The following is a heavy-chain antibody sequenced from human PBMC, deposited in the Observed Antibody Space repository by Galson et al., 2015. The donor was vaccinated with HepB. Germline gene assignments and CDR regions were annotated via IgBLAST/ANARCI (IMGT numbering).Heavy chain of an antibody. CDR2: INPNSGGT. CDR3: ARAAAGRGYYYGMDV. V-gene: IGHV1-2*04. J-gene: IGHJ6*02. D-gene: IGHD6-13*01. Sequence: SVKVSCKASGYTFTGYYMHWVRQAPGQGLEWMGWINPNSGGTNYAQKFQGWVTMTRDTSISTAYMELSRLRSDDTAVYYCARAAAGRGYYYGMDVWGQGTTVTVSS. CDR1: GYTFTGYY.